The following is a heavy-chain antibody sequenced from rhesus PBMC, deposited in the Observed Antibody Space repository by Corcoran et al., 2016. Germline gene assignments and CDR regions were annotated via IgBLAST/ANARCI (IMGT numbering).Heavy chain of an antibody. Sequence: QVQLQESGPGLVKPSETLSLTCAVSGGSISDSYYWSWIRQPPGKGLEWIGYIYCRGGTPYHNPSLQRRVTISTDTSKTQFSLKLSSVTAADTAVYYCARDPRYSGYSPYFDYWGQGVLVTVSS. J-gene: IGHJ4*01. CDR2: IYCRGGTP. V-gene: IGHV4-106*01. D-gene: IGHD5-24*01. CDR3: ARDPRYSGYSPYFDY. CDR1: GGSISDSYY.